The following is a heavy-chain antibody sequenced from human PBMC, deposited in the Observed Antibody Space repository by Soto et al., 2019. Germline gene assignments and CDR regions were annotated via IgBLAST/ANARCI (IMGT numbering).Heavy chain of an antibody. Sequence: QVQLVESGGGVVQPGRSLRLSCAASGFTFSGYGMYWVRQAPGKRLEWVAVISYDGSNEYYADSVKGRFTISRDNSKNTLFLQMNSLRAEDTAVYYCAKGFCSGSGCFSDYWGQGTLVTVYS. V-gene: IGHV3-30*18. D-gene: IGHD2-15*01. CDR3: AKGFCSGSGCFSDY. J-gene: IGHJ4*02. CDR1: GFTFSGYG. CDR2: ISYDGSNE.